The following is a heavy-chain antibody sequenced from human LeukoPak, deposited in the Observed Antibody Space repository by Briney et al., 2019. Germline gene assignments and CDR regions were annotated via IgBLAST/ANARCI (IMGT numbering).Heavy chain of an antibody. CDR1: GFTFSIYA. V-gene: IGHV3-23*01. CDR2: ISGSGGST. Sequence: GGSLRLSCAASGFTFSIYAMSWVRQAPGKGLEWVSAISGSGGSTYYANSVKGRFTISRDNSKNTLYLQMNSLRAEDTAVYYCANGYDYGDPHDYWGQGTLVTVSS. CDR3: ANGYDYGDPHDY. D-gene: IGHD4-17*01. J-gene: IGHJ4*02.